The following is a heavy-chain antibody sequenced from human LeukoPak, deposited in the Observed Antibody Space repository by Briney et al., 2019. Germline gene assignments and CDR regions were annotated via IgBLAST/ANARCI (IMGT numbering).Heavy chain of an antibody. Sequence: GESLKISCKGSGYRFTSYWIGWVRQMPGKGLEWMGIIYPGDSDTRYSPSFQGQVTISADKSISTAYLQWSSLKASDTAMYYCARPPYGAKSVDYYDGMDVWGQGTTVAVSS. V-gene: IGHV5-51*01. J-gene: IGHJ6*02. CDR3: ARPPYGAKSVDYYDGMDV. CDR2: IYPGDSDT. D-gene: IGHD4-23*01. CDR1: GYRFTSYW.